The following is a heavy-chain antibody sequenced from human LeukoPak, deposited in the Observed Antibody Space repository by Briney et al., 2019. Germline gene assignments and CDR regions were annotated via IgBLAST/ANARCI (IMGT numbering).Heavy chain of an antibody. D-gene: IGHD1-26*01. CDR1: GFTVSSNY. Sequence: GGSLRLSCAASGFTVSSNYMSWVRQAPGKGLEWVSSISGSDGKTYYADSVKGRFTISRDNSKNTVHLQMNSLRAEDTAVYYCAKERWSGSYDGGYYWGQGTLVTVSS. J-gene: IGHJ4*02. V-gene: IGHV3-23*01. CDR2: ISGSDGKT. CDR3: AKERWSGSYDGGYY.